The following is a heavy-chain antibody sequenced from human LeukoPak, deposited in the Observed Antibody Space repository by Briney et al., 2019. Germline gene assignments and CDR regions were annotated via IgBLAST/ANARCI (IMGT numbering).Heavy chain of an antibody. D-gene: IGHD6-19*01. CDR3: AADPAYSSGWYPPDY. CDR2: IVVGSGNT. J-gene: IGHJ4*02. Sequence: ASVKVSCKASGFTFTSSAMQWVRQARGQRLEWIGWIVVGSGNTNYAQKFQERVTITRDMSTSTAYMELSSLRSEDTAVYYCAADPAYSSGWYPPDYWGQGTLVTVSS. V-gene: IGHV1-58*02. CDR1: GFTFTSSA.